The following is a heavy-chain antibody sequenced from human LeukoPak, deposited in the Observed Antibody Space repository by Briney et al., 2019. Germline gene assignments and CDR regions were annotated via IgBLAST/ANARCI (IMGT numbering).Heavy chain of an antibody. J-gene: IGHJ4*02. V-gene: IGHV1-69*01. CDR1: GGTFSSYA. Sequence: GSSVKVSCKASGGTFSSYAISWVRQAPGQGLEWMGGIIPIFGTANYAQKFQGRVTITADESTSTAYMELSSLRYEDTAVYYCAAQGYSVGSGSYWDFDYWGQGTLVTVSS. CDR2: IIPIFGTA. D-gene: IGHD3-10*01. CDR3: AAQGYSVGSGSYWDFDY.